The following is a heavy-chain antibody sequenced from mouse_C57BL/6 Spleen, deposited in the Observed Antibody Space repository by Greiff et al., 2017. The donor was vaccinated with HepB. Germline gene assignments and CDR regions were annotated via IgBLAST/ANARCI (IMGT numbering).Heavy chain of an antibody. CDR1: GFTFSSYG. D-gene: IGHD2-5*01. CDR2: ISSGGSYT. Sequence: DVKLVESGGDLVKPGGSLKLSCAASGFTFSSYGMSWVRQTPDKRLEWVATISSGGSYTYYPDSVKGRFTISRDNAKNTLYLQMSSLKSEDTAMYYCARHHYSNYPFAYWGQGTLVTVSA. CDR3: ARHHYSNYPFAY. V-gene: IGHV5-6*02. J-gene: IGHJ3*01.